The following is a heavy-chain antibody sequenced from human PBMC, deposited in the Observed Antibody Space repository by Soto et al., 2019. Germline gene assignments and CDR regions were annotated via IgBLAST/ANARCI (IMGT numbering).Heavy chain of an antibody. CDR2: IKQDGSEK. D-gene: IGHD2-15*01. J-gene: IGHJ4*02. V-gene: IGHV3-7*01. CDR3: ARDIVVVVAATPGAIDY. CDR1: GFTFSSYW. Sequence: EVQLVESGGGLVQPGGSLRLSCAASGFTFSSYWMNWVRQAPGKGLEWVANIKQDGSEKYYVDSVKGRFTISRDNAKNSLYLQMNSLRAEDTAVYYCARDIVVVVAATPGAIDYWGQGTLVTVSS.